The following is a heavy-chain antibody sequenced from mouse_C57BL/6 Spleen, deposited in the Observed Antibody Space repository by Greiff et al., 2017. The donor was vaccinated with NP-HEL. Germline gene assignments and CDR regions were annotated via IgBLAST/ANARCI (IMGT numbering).Heavy chain of an antibody. CDR2: IHPNSGST. V-gene: IGHV1-64*01. CDR3: ARGYYGSSYFDY. Sequence: QVQLQQPGAELVKPGASVKLSCKASGYTFTSYWMHWVKQRPGQGLEWIGMIHPNSGSTNYNEKFKRKATLTVDKSSSTAYMQLSSLTSEDSAVYYCARGYYGSSYFDYWGQGTTLTVSS. D-gene: IGHD1-1*01. J-gene: IGHJ2*01. CDR1: GYTFTSYW.